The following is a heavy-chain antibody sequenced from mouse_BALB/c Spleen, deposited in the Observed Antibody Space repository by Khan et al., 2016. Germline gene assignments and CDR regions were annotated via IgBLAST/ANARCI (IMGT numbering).Heavy chain of an antibody. J-gene: IGHJ4*01. CDR1: GYTFTDYS. CDR3: ARRGYGYDYAMDY. CDR2: INTETGEP. D-gene: IGHD2-2*01. Sequence: VQLQESGPELKKPGETVKISCKASGYTFTDYSMHWVKRVPGKGLKWMGWINTETGEPTYADDFKGRFAFSLETSASTAYLQINNLKNEDTATYFCARRGYGYDYAMDYWGQGTSVTVSS. V-gene: IGHV9-2-1*01.